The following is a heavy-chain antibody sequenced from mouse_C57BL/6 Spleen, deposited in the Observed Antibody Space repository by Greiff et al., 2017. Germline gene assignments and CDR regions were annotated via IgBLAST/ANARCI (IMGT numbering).Heavy chain of an antibody. CDR2: IYPGGGYT. CDR1: GYTFTNYW. J-gene: IGHJ4*01. CDR3: ATDYYCSSPNFHYAMDY. V-gene: IGHV1-63*01. Sequence: VQLQQSGAELVRPGTSVKMSCKASGYTFTNYWIGWAKQRPGNGLEWIGDIYPGGGYTNYNEKFKGKATLTADKSSSTAYMQFSSLTSEDSAIYYCATDYYCSSPNFHYAMDYWGKGTSVTVSS. D-gene: IGHD1-1*01.